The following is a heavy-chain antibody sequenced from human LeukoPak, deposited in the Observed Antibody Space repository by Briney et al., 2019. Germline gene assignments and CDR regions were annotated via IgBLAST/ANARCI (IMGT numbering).Heavy chain of an antibody. V-gene: IGHV4-34*01. D-gene: IGHD3-22*01. CDR1: SGSFSGYY. CDR2: INHSGST. Sequence: TSETLSLTCAVYSGSFSGYYWSWIRQPPGKGLEWIGEINHSGSTNYNPSLKSRVTISVDTSKNQFSLKLSSVTAADTAVYYCACPHYYDSSGYDYWGQGTLVTVSS. J-gene: IGHJ4*02. CDR3: ACPHYYDSSGYDY.